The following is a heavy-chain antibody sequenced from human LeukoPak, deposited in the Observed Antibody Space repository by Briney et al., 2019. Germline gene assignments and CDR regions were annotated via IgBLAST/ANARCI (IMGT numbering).Heavy chain of an antibody. D-gene: IGHD1-20*01. CDR2: IHYSGST. J-gene: IGHJ3*02. CDR1: GGSISSYY. CDR3: ASGITGTTYAFDI. Sequence: SETLSLTCSVSGGSISSYYWSWIRQPPGKGLEWIGYIHYSGSTNQNPSLKSRVTISLDTSKNQFSLKLSSVTAADTAVCYCASGITGTTYAFDIWGQGTMVTVSS. V-gene: IGHV4-59*01.